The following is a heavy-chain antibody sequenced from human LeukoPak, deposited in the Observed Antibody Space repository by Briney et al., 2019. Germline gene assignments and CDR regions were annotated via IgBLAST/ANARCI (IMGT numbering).Heavy chain of an antibody. CDR1: GGSMSSGGYS. CDR2: IYHSGTT. D-gene: IGHD6-6*01. V-gene: IGHV4-30-2*01. CDR3: AKMSSSSNWFDP. J-gene: IGHJ5*02. Sequence: SETLSLTCAVSGGSMSSGGYSWSWIRQPPGKGLEFIGYIYHSGTTYYHPSLKSRLTISVDRSENQLSLKLTSVTAADTAVYYCAKMSSSSNWFDPWGRGTPVSVS.